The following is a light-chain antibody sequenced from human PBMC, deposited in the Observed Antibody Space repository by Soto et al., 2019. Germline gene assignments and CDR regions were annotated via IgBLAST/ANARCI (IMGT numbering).Light chain of an antibody. CDR1: RSVSDTL. J-gene: IGKJ1*01. Sequence: EIVLTQSPGTLSLSPGERATLSCRADRSVSDTLLTWFQQKPGPAPRLLIFGTSNRAPGIPDRFSGSGSGTDFTLTISRLEPDDFAVYYCQHYGDSSWTFGQGTKVEIK. CDR2: GTS. CDR3: QHYGDSSWT. V-gene: IGKV3-20*01.